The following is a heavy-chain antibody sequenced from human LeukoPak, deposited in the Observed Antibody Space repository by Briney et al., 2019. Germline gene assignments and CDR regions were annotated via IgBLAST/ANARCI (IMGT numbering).Heavy chain of an antibody. J-gene: IGHJ5*02. V-gene: IGHV4-39*07. D-gene: IGHD3-9*01. CDR2: IYYSGST. CDR3: TRDRYDILTGYLTRYWFDP. CDR1: GGSISSSSYY. Sequence: SETLSLTCTVSGGSISSSSYYWGWIRQPPGKGLEWIGSIYYSGSTYYNPSLKSRVTISVDTSKTQFSLKLTSVTAKDTAVYYCTRDRYDILTGYLTRYWFDPWGQGTLVTVSS.